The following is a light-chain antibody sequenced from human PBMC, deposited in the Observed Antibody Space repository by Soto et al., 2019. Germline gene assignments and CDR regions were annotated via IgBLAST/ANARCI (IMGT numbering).Light chain of an antibody. Sequence: QSVLTQSPSASASLAASVKLTCTLSSGHSSYAIAWHQQQPEKGPRYLMKLNSDGSHYKGGGIPDRFSGSSSGAERYLTISSLQSEDEADYYCQTWGTGIQVFGTGTKLTVL. CDR1: SGHSSYA. CDR3: QTWGTGIQV. CDR2: LNSDGSH. V-gene: IGLV4-69*01. J-gene: IGLJ1*01.